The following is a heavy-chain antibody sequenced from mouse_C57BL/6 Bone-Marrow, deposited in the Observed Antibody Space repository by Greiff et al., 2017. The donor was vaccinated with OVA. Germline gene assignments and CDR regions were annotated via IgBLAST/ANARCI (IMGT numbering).Heavy chain of an antibody. J-gene: IGHJ4*01. D-gene: IGHD1-2*01. Sequence: EVHLVEPGGDLVKPGGSLKLSCAASGFTFSSYGMSWVSQTPDKRLEWVATISSGGSYTYYPDSVKGRFTISRDNAKNTLYLQMSSLKSEDTAMDYCARAGYLPYAMEYWGQGTAVTVSS. V-gene: IGHV5-6*01. CDR1: GFTFSSYG. CDR2: ISSGGSYT. CDR3: ARAGYLPYAMEY.